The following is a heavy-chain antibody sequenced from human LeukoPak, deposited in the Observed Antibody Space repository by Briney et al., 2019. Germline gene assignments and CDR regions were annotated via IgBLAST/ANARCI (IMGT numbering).Heavy chain of an antibody. CDR3: ARVWELSFDH. V-gene: IGHV3-53*01. CDR1: GFTVNTDH. D-gene: IGHD1-26*01. Sequence: PGASLRLSCAASGFTVNTDHMSWVRPAPGKGVEWVAISHSEEWVPISSGGGSSQYAESVKGRFTISRDNSRSTLSLQMNSLRAEDTALYYCARVWELSFDHWGQGTLVTVSS. J-gene: IGHJ4*02. CDR2: SHSEEWVPISSGGGSS.